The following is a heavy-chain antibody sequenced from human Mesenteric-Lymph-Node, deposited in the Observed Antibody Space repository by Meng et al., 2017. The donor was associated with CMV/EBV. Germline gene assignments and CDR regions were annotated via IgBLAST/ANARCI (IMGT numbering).Heavy chain of an antibody. V-gene: IGHV3-30*02. Sequence: SGFTSSRYGMHWARQAPGKELEWCEFRRYGESNKNYADSVKGRFTISRDKSKNTMYLQMNSLRAEDTAVYYCAKDRSVVVIATAIDYWGQGTLVTVSS. D-gene: IGHD2-21*01. CDR3: AKDRSVVVIATAIDY. CDR1: GFTSSRYG. CDR2: RRYGESNK. J-gene: IGHJ4*02.